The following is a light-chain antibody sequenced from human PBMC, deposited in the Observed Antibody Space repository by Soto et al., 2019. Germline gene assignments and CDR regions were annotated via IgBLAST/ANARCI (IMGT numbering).Light chain of an antibody. V-gene: IGLV2-14*01. CDR1: SSDVGGYNY. CDR3: SSYTSSSTGE. CDR2: DVS. J-gene: IGLJ2*01. Sequence: QPVLTQPASVSGSPGQSITISCTGTSSDVGGYNYVSWYQQHPGKAPKLMIYDVSNRPSGVSNRFSGSKSGNTASLTISGLQAEDEADYYCSSYTSSSTGEFGGGTKVTVL.